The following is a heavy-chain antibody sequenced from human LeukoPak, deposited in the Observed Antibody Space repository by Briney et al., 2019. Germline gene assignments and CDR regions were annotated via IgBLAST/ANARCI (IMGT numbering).Heavy chain of an antibody. J-gene: IGHJ4*02. CDR3: AKMQGYFDY. V-gene: IGHV3-23*01. CDR1: GFTFSSYG. CDR2: VTGGGGTT. Sequence: PGGSLRLSCAASGFTFSSYGMSWVRQAPGKGLEWVSAVTGGGGTTYYADSVSGRFTISRDNSKNTLYLQMNSLRAEDTAVYYCAKMQGYFDYWGQGTLVTVSS.